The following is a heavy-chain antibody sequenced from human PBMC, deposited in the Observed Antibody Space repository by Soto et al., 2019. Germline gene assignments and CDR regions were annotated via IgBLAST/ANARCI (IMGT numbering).Heavy chain of an antibody. Sequence: QVQLVESGGGVVQPGRSLTLSCAASGFTFSNYGMHWVRQAPGKGLEWVVVILNDGSNRYHADSVKDRFTISRDNSKNMLYLQMNSLRAEDTAVYYCARDDEYSGNGMDVWGQGTTVTVS. CDR1: GFTFSNYG. D-gene: IGHD3-10*01. CDR2: ILNDGSNR. V-gene: IGHV3-33*01. J-gene: IGHJ6*02. CDR3: ARDDEYSGNGMDV.